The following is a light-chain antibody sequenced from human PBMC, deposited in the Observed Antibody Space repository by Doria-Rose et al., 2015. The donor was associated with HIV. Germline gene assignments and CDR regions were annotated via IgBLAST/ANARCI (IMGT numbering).Light chain of an antibody. CDR3: QQYYDTPS. V-gene: IGKV4-1*01. J-gene: IGKJ3*01. Sequence: DIRMNQSPESLGMYLGERATLNCKSNQSLLYTSKNYLAWHQQKPGQHPKLLIYWASTRQSGVPARFSGSGSGTDFTLTISSLEAEDAAVYYGQQYYDTPSFGHGTTVDIK. CDR1: QSLLYTSKNY. CDR2: WAS.